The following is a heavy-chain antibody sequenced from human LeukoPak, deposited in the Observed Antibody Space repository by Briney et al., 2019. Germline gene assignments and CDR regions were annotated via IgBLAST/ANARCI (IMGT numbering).Heavy chain of an antibody. Sequence: GGSLRLSCAASDLTFSTLTMHWVRQAPGKGLGWVSSISSSSRTINYADSVQGRFTVSRDNANNSMYLQMNDLRREDTALYYCAKGSPRGGLDYWGQGTLVTVSS. D-gene: IGHD3-16*01. J-gene: IGHJ4*02. CDR2: ISSSSRTI. CDR3: AKGSPRGGLDY. CDR1: DLTFSTLT. V-gene: IGHV3-48*01.